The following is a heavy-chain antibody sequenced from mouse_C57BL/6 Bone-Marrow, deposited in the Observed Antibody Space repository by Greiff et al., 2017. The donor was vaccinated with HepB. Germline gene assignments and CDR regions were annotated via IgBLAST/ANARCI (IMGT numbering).Heavy chain of an antibody. D-gene: IGHD2-1*01. CDR1: GYTFTSYW. J-gene: IGHJ1*03. CDR3: ARAGAYGNYEGWYFDV. V-gene: IGHV1-55*01. Sequence: VQLQQPGAELVKPGASVKMSCKASGYTFTSYWITWVKQRPGQGLEWIGAIYPGSGSTNYNEKFKSKATLTVDTSSSTAYMQLSSLTSEDSAVYYWARAGAYGNYEGWYFDVWGTGTTVTVSS. CDR2: IYPGSGST.